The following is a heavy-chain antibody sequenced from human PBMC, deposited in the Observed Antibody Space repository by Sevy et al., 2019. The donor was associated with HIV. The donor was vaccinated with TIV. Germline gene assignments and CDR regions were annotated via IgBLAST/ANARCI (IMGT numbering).Heavy chain of an antibody. V-gene: IGHV4-4*07. Sequence: SETLSLTCTVSGGSISSYYWSWIRQPAGKGLEWIGRIYTSGSTNYNPSLKSRVTMSVDTSKNQFSLKLSSVTAADTGRNQFSPERSSLVAADTAVSYCARDFKHPPMTAAHPLLLTYDIEVARQGYYYYYSGMDVWGQGTMVTVSS. CDR1: GGSISSYY. CDR2: IYTSGST. D-gene: IGHD6-6*01. J-gene: IGHJ6*02. CDR3: SPERSSLVAADTAVSYCARDFKHPPMTAAHPLLLTYDIEVARQGYYYYYSGMDV.